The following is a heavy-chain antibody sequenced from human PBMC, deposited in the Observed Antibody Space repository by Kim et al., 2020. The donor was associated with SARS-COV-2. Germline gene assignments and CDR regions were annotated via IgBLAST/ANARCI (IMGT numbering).Heavy chain of an antibody. CDR1: GGSISSGDYY. J-gene: IGHJ6*02. V-gene: IGHV4-30-4*01. D-gene: IGHD5-18*01. Sequence: SETLSLTCTVSGGSISSGDYYWSWIRQPPGKGLEWIGYIYYSGSTYYNPSLKSRVTISVDTSKNQFSLKLSSVTAADTAVYYCARDQPAMVLGLYYYYGMDVWGQGTTVTVSS. CDR3: ARDQPAMVLGLYYYYGMDV. CDR2: IYYSGST.